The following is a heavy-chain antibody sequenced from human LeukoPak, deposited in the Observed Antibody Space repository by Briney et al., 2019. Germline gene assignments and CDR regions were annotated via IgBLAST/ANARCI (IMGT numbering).Heavy chain of an antibody. Sequence: GGSLRLSCAASGFTFSNAWMSWVRQAPGKGLEWVGHIKSKTDGGTTDYAAPVKGRFTISRDDSKTTLDLQMNSLKTEDTAVYYCTTDGLTWGQGTLVTVSS. CDR2: IKSKTDGGTT. CDR1: GFTFSNAW. CDR3: TTDGLT. D-gene: IGHD3-9*01. J-gene: IGHJ4*02. V-gene: IGHV3-15*01.